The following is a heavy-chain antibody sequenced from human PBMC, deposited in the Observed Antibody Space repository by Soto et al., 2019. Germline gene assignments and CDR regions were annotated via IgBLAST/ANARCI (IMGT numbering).Heavy chain of an antibody. CDR2: IIPLFNVA. Sequence: QVQLVQSGPEVKKPGSSVKVSCEASGGTFSNFAVNWVRQAPGQGLEWVGGIIPLFNVAKYAQKFEGRVTVVADDYMSTAYMDLSSLRYDATAVYYCAASDRDALGYDYRNPEGLDIWGQGTMVTVSS. J-gene: IGHJ3*02. CDR3: AASDRDALGYDYRNPEGLDI. CDR1: GGTFSNFA. D-gene: IGHD4-4*01. V-gene: IGHV1-69*01.